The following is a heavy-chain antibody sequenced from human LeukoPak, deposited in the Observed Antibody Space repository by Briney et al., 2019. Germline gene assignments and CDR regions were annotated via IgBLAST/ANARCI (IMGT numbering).Heavy chain of an antibody. V-gene: IGHV3-74*01. Sequence: GGSLRLSCAASGFTLSNYWMHWVRQAPGKGLVWVSRITSDGSGTSYADSVKGRFTISRDIPKNTLYLQMNSPRAEDTAVYYCARDGILGSHDSWGQGTLVTVSS. CDR3: ARDGILGSHDS. D-gene: IGHD2-15*01. CDR1: GFTLSNYW. CDR2: ITSDGSGT. J-gene: IGHJ4*02.